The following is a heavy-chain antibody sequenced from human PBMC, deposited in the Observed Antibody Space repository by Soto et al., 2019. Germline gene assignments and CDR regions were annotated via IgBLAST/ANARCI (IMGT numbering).Heavy chain of an antibody. J-gene: IGHJ5*02. CDR1: GFAFSDYY. CDR3: VRVGYAYGHDP. D-gene: IGHD3-10*01. V-gene: IGHV3-11*01. Sequence: PGGSLRLSCAASGFAFSDYYMSWIRQAPGKGLEWISYISSSGATIYYADSVKGRFTTSRDNANNSLFLEMNSLRAEDTAVYYCVRVGYAYGHDPWGQGTLVTVSS. CDR2: ISSSGATI.